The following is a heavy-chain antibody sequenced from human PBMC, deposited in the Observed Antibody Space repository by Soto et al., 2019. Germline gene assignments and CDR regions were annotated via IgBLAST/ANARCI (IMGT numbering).Heavy chain of an antibody. CDR3: ARDMANLYDYIWGSYRGIDY. V-gene: IGHV3-21*01. Sequence: GGSLRLSCAASGFTFSSYSMNWVRQAPGKGLEWVSSISSSSSYIYYADSVKGRFTISRDNAKNSLYLQMNSLRAEDTAVYYCARDMANLYDYIWGSYRGIDYWGQGTLVTVSS. J-gene: IGHJ4*02. CDR2: ISSSSSYI. CDR1: GFTFSSYS. D-gene: IGHD3-16*02.